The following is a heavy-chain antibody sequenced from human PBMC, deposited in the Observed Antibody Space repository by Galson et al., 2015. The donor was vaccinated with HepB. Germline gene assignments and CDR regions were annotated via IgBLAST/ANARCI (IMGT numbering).Heavy chain of an antibody. CDR1: GFTFSSYW. Sequence: SLRLSCAASGFTFSSYWMSWVRQAPGKGLEWVSSISSSSSYIYYADSVKGRFTISRDNAKNSLYLQMNSLRAEDTALYHCARGGTDFWKGRMDVWGQGTTVTVSS. CDR3: ARGGTDFWKGRMDV. V-gene: IGHV3-21*04. J-gene: IGHJ6*02. CDR2: ISSSSSYI. D-gene: IGHD3-3*01.